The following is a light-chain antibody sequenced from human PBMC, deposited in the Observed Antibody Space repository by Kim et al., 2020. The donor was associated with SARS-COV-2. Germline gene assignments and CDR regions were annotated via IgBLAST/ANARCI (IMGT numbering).Light chain of an antibody. Sequence: PGESVTLSCRTSQGVNSNLAWYQQRPGQAPRFLISGAFTRATGVPARFSGGGSGTEFTLTINSLQSEDFAIYYCQQYNDWPLTFGGGTKVDIK. CDR1: QGVNSN. V-gene: IGKV3-15*01. CDR2: GAF. CDR3: QQYNDWPLT. J-gene: IGKJ4*01.